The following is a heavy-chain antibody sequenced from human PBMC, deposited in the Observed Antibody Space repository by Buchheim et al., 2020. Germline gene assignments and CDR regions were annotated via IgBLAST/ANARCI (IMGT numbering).Heavy chain of an antibody. V-gene: IGHV3-30*18. CDR2: ISYDGSNK. CDR3: AKKIGYCSSTSCYTGTGNYYYFGMDV. D-gene: IGHD2-2*02. Sequence: QVQLVESGGGVVQPGRSLRLSCAASGFTFRSYGMHWVRQAPGKGLEWVALISYDGSNKDYADSVKGRFTISRGNSKKTLYLQMSSLRPEDTAVYYCAKKIGYCSSTSCYTGTGNYYYFGMDVWGQGTT. J-gene: IGHJ6*02. CDR1: GFTFRSYG.